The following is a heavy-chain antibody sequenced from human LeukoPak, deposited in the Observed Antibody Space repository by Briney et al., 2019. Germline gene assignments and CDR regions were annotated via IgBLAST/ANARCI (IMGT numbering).Heavy chain of an antibody. CDR3: ARAGAYCGGDCPGYFDY. D-gene: IGHD2-21*02. Sequence: SETLSLTCSVSGYSISSGYYWGWVRQTPGMGLEWIGSIHHSGSTYYNPTLKSRVTISLNTSKTQISLTLTSVTAAETAVYYCARAGAYCGGDCPGYFDYWGQGTLVTVSS. CDR1: GYSISSGYY. V-gene: IGHV4-38-2*02. J-gene: IGHJ4*02. CDR2: IHHSGST.